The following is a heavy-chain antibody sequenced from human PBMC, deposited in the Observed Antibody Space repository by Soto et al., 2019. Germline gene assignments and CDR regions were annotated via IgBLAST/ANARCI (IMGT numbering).Heavy chain of an antibody. J-gene: IGHJ6*02. D-gene: IGHD3-9*01. V-gene: IGHV3-33*01. CDR3: ASGHFDWLSEGSYYGMDV. CDR2: IWYDGSNK. Sequence: GGSLRLSWAASGFTFSSYGMHWVRQAPGKGLEWVAVIWYDGSNKYYADSVKGRFTISRDNSKNTLYLQMNSLRAEDTAVYYCASGHFDWLSEGSYYGMDVWGQGTTVTVSS. CDR1: GFTFSSYG.